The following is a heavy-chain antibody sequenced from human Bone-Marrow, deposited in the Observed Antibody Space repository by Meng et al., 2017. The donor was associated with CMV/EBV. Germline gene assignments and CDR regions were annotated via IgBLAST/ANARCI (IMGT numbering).Heavy chain of an antibody. D-gene: IGHD2-2*01. Sequence: GESLKISCAASGFTFSIYAMHWVRQAPGKGLEWVAVISYDGSNKYYADSVKGRFTISRDNSKNTLYLQMNSLRAEDTAVYYCARDGWISIVVVPAAIDGMDVWGQGTTVTVSS. V-gene: IGHV3-30-3*01. CDR2: ISYDGSNK. J-gene: IGHJ6*02. CDR3: ARDGWISIVVVPAAIDGMDV. CDR1: GFTFSIYA.